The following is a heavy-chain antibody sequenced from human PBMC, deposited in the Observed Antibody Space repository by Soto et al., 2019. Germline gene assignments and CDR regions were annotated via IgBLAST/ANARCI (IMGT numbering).Heavy chain of an antibody. CDR3: AREVGKWEKGGFFDY. V-gene: IGHV3-33*01. CDR1: GFTFSSYG. CDR2: IWYDGSNK. Sequence: GGSLRLSCAASGFTFSSYGMHWVRQAPGKGLEWVAVIWYDGSNKYYADSVKGRFTISRDNSKNTLYLQMNSLRAEDTAVYYCAREVGKWEKGGFFDYWGQGTLVTVSS. D-gene: IGHD1-26*01. J-gene: IGHJ4*02.